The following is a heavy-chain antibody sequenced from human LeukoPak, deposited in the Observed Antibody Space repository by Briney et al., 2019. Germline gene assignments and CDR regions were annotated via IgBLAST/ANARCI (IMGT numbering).Heavy chain of an antibody. CDR2: ISSSSSYI. CDR3: ARDPAVAPGY. D-gene: IGHD6-19*01. Sequence: PGGSLRLSCAASGFTFSSYSMNWVHQAPGKGLEWVSSISSSSSYIYYADSVKGRFTISRDNAKNSLYLQMNSLRAEDTAVYYRARDPAVAPGYWGQGTLVTVSS. CDR1: GFTFSSYS. J-gene: IGHJ4*02. V-gene: IGHV3-21*01.